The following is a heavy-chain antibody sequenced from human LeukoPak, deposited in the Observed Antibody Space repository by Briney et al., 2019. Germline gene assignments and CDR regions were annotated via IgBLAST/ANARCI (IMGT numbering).Heavy chain of an antibody. CDR2: INSDGSST. D-gene: IGHD3-10*01. CDR1: GFTFSSYW. V-gene: IGHV3-74*01. J-gene: IGHJ4*02. CDR3: ARGRRFGDQIPDY. Sequence: PGGSLRLSCAASGFTFSSYWMHWVRQAPGKGLVWVSRINSDGSSTSYADSVKGRFTISRDNAKNTLYLQMNSLRAEDTAVYYCARGRRFGDQIPDYWGQGTLVTVSS.